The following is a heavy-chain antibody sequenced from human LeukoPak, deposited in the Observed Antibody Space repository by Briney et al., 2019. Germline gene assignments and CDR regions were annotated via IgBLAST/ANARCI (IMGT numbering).Heavy chain of an antibody. V-gene: IGHV1-8*03. CDR1: GYTFTSYD. CDR3: ARGSYYDFWSGYYTALDY. Sequence: ASVKVSCKASGYTFTSYDINWVRQATGQGLEWMGWMNPNSGNTGYAQKFQGRVTITRNTSISTAYMELSSLRPEDTAVYYCARGSYYDFWSGYYTALDYWAREPWSPSPQ. D-gene: IGHD3-3*01. J-gene: IGHJ4*02. CDR2: MNPNSGNT.